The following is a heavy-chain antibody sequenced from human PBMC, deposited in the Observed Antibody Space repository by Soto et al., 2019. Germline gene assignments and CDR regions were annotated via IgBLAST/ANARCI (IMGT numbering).Heavy chain of an antibody. V-gene: IGHV1-3*01. CDR1: GYTFTSYA. J-gene: IGHJ4*02. D-gene: IGHD3-22*01. CDR2: INAGNGNT. CDR3: ARGVSGGIYYYDSSGYKGAEF. Sequence: QVQLVQSGAEVKKPGASVKVSCKASGYTFTSYAMHWVRQAPGQRLEWMGWINAGNGNTKYSQKFQGRVTITRDTSASTAYMELSSLRSEDTAVYYCARGVSGGIYYYDSSGYKGAEFWGQGTLVTVSS.